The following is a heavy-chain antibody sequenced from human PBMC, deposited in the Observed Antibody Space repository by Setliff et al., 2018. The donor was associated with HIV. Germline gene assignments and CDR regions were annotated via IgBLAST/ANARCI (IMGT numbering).Heavy chain of an antibody. D-gene: IGHD5-18*01. J-gene: IGHJ3*02. Sequence: ASVKVSCKASGYTFTSYYMHWVRQAPGQGLEWMGIINPSGGSASYAQKFQGRVTMTRDTSTSTVYVELSSLRSEDTAVYYCARRGGYSYATDAFDIWGQGTMVTVSS. V-gene: IGHV1-46*01. CDR1: GYTFTSYY. CDR2: INPSGGSA. CDR3: ARRGGYSYATDAFDI.